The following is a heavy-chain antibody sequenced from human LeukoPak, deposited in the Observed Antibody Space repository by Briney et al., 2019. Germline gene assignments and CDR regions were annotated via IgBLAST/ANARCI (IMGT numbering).Heavy chain of an antibody. V-gene: IGHV3-23*01. CDR3: AKATPPIWFGELGPFDY. Sequence: PGRSLRLSCAASGFTFSSYAMSWVRQAPGKGLEWVSAISGSGVSTYYADSVKGRFTVSRDNSKNTLYLQMSSLRAEDTAVYYCAKATPPIWFGELGPFDYWGQGTLVTVSS. J-gene: IGHJ4*02. CDR2: ISGSGVST. D-gene: IGHD3-10*01. CDR1: GFTFSSYA.